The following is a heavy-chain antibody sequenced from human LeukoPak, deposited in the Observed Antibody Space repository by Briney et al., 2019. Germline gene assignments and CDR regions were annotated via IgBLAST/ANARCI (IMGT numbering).Heavy chain of an antibody. Sequence: PGGSLRLSCAASGFTFSDYWMTWVRQAPGKGLEWVGNIKQDGSEKDYVDSVKGRFTISRDNAKNSLYLQMNSLRAEDTAVYYCARIVTMIVVVPGDYWGQGTLVTVSS. J-gene: IGHJ4*02. CDR1: GFTFSDYW. D-gene: IGHD3-22*01. CDR3: ARIVTMIVVVPGDY. V-gene: IGHV3-7*03. CDR2: IKQDGSEK.